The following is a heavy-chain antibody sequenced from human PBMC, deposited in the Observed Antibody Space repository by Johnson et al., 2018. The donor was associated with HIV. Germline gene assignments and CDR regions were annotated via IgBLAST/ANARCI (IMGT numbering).Heavy chain of an antibody. CDR1: AFTFSSYG. CDR3: ARDHWDWVGATDAFEI. CDR2: IRYDGTNK. V-gene: IGHV3-30*02. J-gene: IGHJ3*02. Sequence: QVQVVESGGGVVQPGGSLRLSCAASAFTFSSYGMHWVRQAPGKGLEWVAFIRYDGTNKYYADSVKGRFTISRDNSKNTLYLQMNSLRDEDTAVDYCARDHWDWVGATDAFEIWGQGTMVTVAS. D-gene: IGHD1-26*01.